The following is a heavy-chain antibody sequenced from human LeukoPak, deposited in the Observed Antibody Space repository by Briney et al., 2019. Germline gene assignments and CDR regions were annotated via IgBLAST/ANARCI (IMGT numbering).Heavy chain of an antibody. CDR3: ARVRYSSSLSPWYLDL. V-gene: IGHV4-61*02. CDR2: IYTSGST. CDR1: GGSISSGSYY. D-gene: IGHD6-13*01. J-gene: IGHJ2*01. Sequence: SQTLSLTCTVSGGSISSGSYYWSWIRQPAGKGLEWIGRIYTSGSTKYNPSLESRVTISIDTSKNRFSLNLSSVTAADTAVYYCARVRYSSSLSPWYLDLWGRGTLVTVSS.